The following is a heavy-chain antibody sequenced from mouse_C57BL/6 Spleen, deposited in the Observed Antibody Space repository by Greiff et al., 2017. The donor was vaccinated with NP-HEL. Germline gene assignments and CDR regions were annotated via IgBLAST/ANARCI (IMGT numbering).Heavy chain of an antibody. CDR1: GYTFTDYY. CDR3: ARRPPIYYDYDEAMDY. CDR2: IFPGSGST. V-gene: IGHV1-75*01. Sequence: VQLQESGPELVKPGASVKISCKASGYTFTDYYINWVKQRPGQGLEWIGWIFPGSGSTYYNEKFKGKATLTVDKSSSTAYMLLSSLTSEDSAVYFCARRPPIYYDYDEAMDYWGQGTSVTVSS. D-gene: IGHD2-4*01. J-gene: IGHJ4*01.